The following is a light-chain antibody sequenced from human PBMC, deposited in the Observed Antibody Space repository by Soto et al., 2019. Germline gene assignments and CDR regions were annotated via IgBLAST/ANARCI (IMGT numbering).Light chain of an antibody. J-gene: IGKJ3*01. V-gene: IGKV3-20*01. CDR1: QTVNNNY. CDR3: QQYGTSPFT. CDR2: GAS. Sequence: EIVLTQSPGTLSLSPGERATLSCRASQTVNNNYLTWYQQTPGQAPRLLIYGASSRATGIPDKFSASGSGNDFTLTISRLEPEDFAVYYCQQYGTSPFTFGPGTKVDIK.